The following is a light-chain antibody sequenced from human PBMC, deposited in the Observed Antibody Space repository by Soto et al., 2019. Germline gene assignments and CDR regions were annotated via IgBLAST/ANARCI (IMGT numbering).Light chain of an antibody. CDR2: AAS. J-gene: IGKJ1*01. CDR1: QSISTW. V-gene: IGKV1-5*01. CDR3: QQYNSYSRT. Sequence: DIQMTQSPSILSASVGGRVTITCRASQSISTWLAWFQQKAGKAPKLLIYAASTLESGVPLRFSGSGSGTEFTLTISSLQPDDFATYYCQQYNSYSRTFGQGTKVDIK.